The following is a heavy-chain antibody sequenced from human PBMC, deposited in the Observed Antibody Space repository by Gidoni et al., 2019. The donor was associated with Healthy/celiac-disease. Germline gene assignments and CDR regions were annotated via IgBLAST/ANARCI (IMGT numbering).Heavy chain of an antibody. Sequence: QVQLVQSGAEVKKPGASVKVSCKASGYTFTSYYMPWVRQAPGQGLEWMGIINPSGGSTSYEQKFQGRVTMTRDTSTSTVYMELSSLRSEDTAVYYCARGCLGELSIPYYYYGMDVWGQGTTVTVSS. D-gene: IGHD3-16*02. CDR3: ARGCLGELSIPYYYYGMDV. J-gene: IGHJ6*02. CDR1: GYTFTSYY. CDR2: INPSGGST. V-gene: IGHV1-46*01.